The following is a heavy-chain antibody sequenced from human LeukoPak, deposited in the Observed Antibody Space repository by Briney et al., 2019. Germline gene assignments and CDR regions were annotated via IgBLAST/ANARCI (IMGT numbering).Heavy chain of an antibody. Sequence: PSDTLSLTCTVSNGSINGYYWSWIRQSPGKGLEWIGYIYYSGSTDYNPSLKSRVTILVDTSKNQFSLRLSSVTAADTAVYYCARVPAAIRVFDFWGQGTLVTVSS. J-gene: IGHJ4*02. CDR3: ARVPAAIRVFDF. V-gene: IGHV4-59*07. D-gene: IGHD2-2*01. CDR2: IYYSGST. CDR1: NGSINGYY.